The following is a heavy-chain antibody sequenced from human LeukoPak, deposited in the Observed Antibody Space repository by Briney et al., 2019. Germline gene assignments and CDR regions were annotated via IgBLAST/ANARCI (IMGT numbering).Heavy chain of an antibody. V-gene: IGHV4-59*12. CDR2: IYYSGST. CDR1: GGSISSYY. D-gene: IGHD4-23*01. J-gene: IGHJ4*02. CDR3: ARDPTSKRGNSWVVRFDY. Sequence: SETLSLTCTVSGGSISSYYWSWIRQPPGKGLEWIGYIYYSGSTSYNPSLKSRVTISVDTSKNQFSLKLSSVTAADTAVYYCARDPTSKRGNSWVVRFDYWGQGTLVSVSS.